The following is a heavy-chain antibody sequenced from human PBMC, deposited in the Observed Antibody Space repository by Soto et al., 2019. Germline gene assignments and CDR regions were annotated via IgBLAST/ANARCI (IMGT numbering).Heavy chain of an antibody. D-gene: IGHD3-22*01. CDR1: GGSISSGGYS. Sequence: ASETLSLSCAVSGGSISSGGYSWSWIRQPPGKGLEWIGYIYHSGSTYYNPSLKSRVTISVDRSKNQFSLKLSSVTAADTAVYYCAIDQGYDSTVGTFDYWGQGTLVTVSS. V-gene: IGHV4-30-2*01. CDR3: AIDQGYDSTVGTFDY. J-gene: IGHJ4*02. CDR2: IYHSGST.